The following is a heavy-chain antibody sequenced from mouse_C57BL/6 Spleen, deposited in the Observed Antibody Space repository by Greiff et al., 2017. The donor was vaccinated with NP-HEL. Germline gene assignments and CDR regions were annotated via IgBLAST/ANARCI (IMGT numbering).Heavy chain of an antibody. Sequence: VQLQQSGAELVRPGASVKLSCTASGFNFKDSYMPWVKQRPEQGLEWIGRIDPEDGDAEYAPTFQGKATLTADTSSNTAYPQHSRLTSEDTAVYYCTTIATVVAEAMDDWGQGTSVTVSS. V-gene: IGHV14-1*01. J-gene: IGHJ4*01. CDR3: TTIATVVAEAMDD. D-gene: IGHD1-1*01. CDR2: IDPEDGDA. CDR1: GFNFKDSY.